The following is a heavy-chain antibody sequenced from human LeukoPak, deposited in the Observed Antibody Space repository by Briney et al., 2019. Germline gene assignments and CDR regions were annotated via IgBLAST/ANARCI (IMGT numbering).Heavy chain of an antibody. CDR2: IYYSGST. J-gene: IGHJ4*02. CDR3: ARVAYYDFWSGYEKTYFDY. Sequence: SETLSLTCTVSGGSISSRSYYWGWIRQPPGKGLEWIGSIYYSGSTYYNPSLKSRVTISLDTSKNQFSLNLSSVTAADTAVYYCARVAYYDFWSGYEKTYFDYWGQGTLVTVSS. CDR1: GGSISSRSYY. V-gene: IGHV4-39*07. D-gene: IGHD3-3*01.